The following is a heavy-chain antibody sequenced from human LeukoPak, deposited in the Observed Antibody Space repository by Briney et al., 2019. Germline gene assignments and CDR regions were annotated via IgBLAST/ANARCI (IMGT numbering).Heavy chain of an antibody. CDR1: GYTFTSYG. D-gene: IGHD1/OR15-1a*01. V-gene: IGHV1-18*01. CDR3: ASSTGNKNDAFDI. J-gene: IGHJ3*02. Sequence: GASVKVSCKASGYTFTSYGFSWVRQAPGQGLEGMGWISAYNGNTNFAQKLQGRVTMTTDTSTSTAYMQLRSLRSDDTAVYYCASSTGNKNDAFDIWGQGTMVTVSS. CDR2: ISAYNGNT.